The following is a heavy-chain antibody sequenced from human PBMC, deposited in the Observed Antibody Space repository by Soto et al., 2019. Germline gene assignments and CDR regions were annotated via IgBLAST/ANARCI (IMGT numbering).Heavy chain of an antibody. D-gene: IGHD1-26*01. CDR3: ARGSEVGVFRLYYYGIYV. Sequence: SVKVSCKASGGTFSSYAISWVRQAPGQGLEWMGGIIPIFGTANYAQKFQGRVTITADESTSTAYMELSSLRSEDTAVYYCARGSEVGVFRLYYYGIYVWGRRSTDPGSS. CDR1: GGTFSSYA. V-gene: IGHV1-69*13. J-gene: IGHJ6*01. CDR2: IIPIFGTA.